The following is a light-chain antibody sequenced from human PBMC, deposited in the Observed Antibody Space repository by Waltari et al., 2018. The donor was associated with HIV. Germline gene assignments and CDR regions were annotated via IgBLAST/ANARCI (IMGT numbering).Light chain of an antibody. CDR3: MQALESPLT. V-gene: IGKV2-28*01. CDR2: LGS. J-gene: IGKJ4*01. Sequence: DIVMTQSPLSLSVTPGEPASISCRSRQSLLKSNGYMYLDWYLQKPGQSPQLLIYLGSNRASGVPDRFSGSGSATDFTLKISRVEAEDAGIYYCMQALESPLTFGGGTRVEIK. CDR1: QSLLKSNGYMY.